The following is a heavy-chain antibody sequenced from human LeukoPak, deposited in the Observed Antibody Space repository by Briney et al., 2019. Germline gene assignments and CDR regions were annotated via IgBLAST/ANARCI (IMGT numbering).Heavy chain of an antibody. V-gene: IGHV4-34*01. Sequence: SETLSLTCTVYGGSFSGYYWSWIRQPPGKGLEWIGEIHHTGSTDYNPSLKSRVTILVDKSRNQSSLKLSSVTAADTAVYYCASRRAGAPYFDYWGQGTLVTVSS. CDR2: IHHTGST. CDR1: GGSFSGYY. D-gene: IGHD1-26*01. J-gene: IGHJ4*02. CDR3: ASRRAGAPYFDY.